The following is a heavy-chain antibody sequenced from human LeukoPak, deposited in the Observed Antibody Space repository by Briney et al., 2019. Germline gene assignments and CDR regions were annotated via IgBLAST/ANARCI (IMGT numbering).Heavy chain of an antibody. CDR2: IIPIFSTA. D-gene: IGHD4-17*01. Sequence: SVKVSCKASGGTFSSYAISWVRQAPGQGLEWMGGIIPIFSTANYAQKFQGRVTITTDESTSTAYMELSSLRSEDTAVYYCARDLWASPDYGDYSDYWGQGTLVTVSS. CDR1: GGTFSSYA. V-gene: IGHV1-69*05. CDR3: ARDLWASPDYGDYSDY. J-gene: IGHJ4*02.